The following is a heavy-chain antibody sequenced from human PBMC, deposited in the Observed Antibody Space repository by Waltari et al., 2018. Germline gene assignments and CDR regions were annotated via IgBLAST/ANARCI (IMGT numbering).Heavy chain of an antibody. CDR3: AKGGGGTRDGMDG. J-gene: IGHJ6*02. CDR1: GGSMTSEYSY. Sequence: QVQLQQSGPGLVKPSQTLTLICTVSGGSMTSEYSYWSWIRQHPGEGLEWIGFIANSGTPYYNPSLKSGVDMSIDTSKTQLSLKVNSGTAGDAAVYYGAKGGGGTRDGMDGWGQGTTVTVSS. CDR2: IANSGTP. V-gene: IGHV4-31*03. D-gene: IGHD2-2*01.